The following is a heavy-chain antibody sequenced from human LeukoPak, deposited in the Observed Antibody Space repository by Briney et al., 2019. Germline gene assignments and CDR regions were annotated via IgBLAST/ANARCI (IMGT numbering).Heavy chain of an antibody. Sequence: RASETLSLTCAVSGGSFSGYYWTWIRQPPVKVLEWIGEINHSGSANYNPSLMSRVTISVDTSKNQFSLKLSSVTAADTAVYYCARGAWGLGRKNCFDPWGQGTLVTVSS. CDR1: GGSFSGYY. CDR3: ARGAWGLGRKNCFDP. J-gene: IGHJ5*02. CDR2: INHSGSA. V-gene: IGHV4-34*01. D-gene: IGHD2-21*01.